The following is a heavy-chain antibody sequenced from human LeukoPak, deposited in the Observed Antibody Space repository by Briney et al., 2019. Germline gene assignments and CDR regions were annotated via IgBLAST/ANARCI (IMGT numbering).Heavy chain of an antibody. V-gene: IGHV4-59*12. CDR2: IYYSGST. CDR1: GGSISSYY. CDR3: TREPAT. Sequence: PSETLSLTCTVSGGSISSYYWSWIRQPPGKGLEWIGYIYYSGSTNYNPSLKSRVTISVDTSKNQFSLKMQSVTAADTAVYYCTREPATWGQGTLVIVSS. D-gene: IGHD2-2*01. J-gene: IGHJ5*02.